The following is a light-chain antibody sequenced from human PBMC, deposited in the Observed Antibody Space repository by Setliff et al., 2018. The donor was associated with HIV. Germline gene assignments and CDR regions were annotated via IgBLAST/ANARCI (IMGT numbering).Light chain of an antibody. V-gene: IGLV1-40*01. CDR2: DNN. J-gene: IGLJ1*01. CDR1: SSNIGTGYD. CDR3: QSYDSSLSGVV. Sequence: SVLTQPPSVSGAPGQRVTISCTGSSSNIGTGYDVHWYQQLPGTAPKLLIHDNNNRPSGVPDRFSGSKSGTSASLAITGLQAEDEADYYCQSYDSSLSGVVFGSGTKVTVL.